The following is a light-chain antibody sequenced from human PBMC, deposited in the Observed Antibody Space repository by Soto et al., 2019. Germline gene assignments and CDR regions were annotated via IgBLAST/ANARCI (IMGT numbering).Light chain of an antibody. CDR3: QVRDVWPT. CDR2: DAS. Sequence: IVLTQSPATLSLSPGERAALSCRASQSVSTSLAWYQHKPGQAPRLIIYDASKRAPGIPARFSGSGSGTGFTLTISSPEPEDFAVYYCQVRDVWPTFGQGTKVEIK. J-gene: IGKJ1*01. V-gene: IGKV3-11*01. CDR1: QSVSTS.